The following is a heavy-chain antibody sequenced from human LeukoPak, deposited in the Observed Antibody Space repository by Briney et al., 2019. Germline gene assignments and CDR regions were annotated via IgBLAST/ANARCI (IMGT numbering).Heavy chain of an antibody. CDR2: IKQDGSEK. V-gene: IGHV3-7*01. CDR3: ARDDPLVGATGFDY. Sequence: GGSLRLSCAASGFTFSSYWMSWVRQAPGKGLEWVANIKQDGSEKYYVDSVKGRFTISRDNAKNSLYLQMNSLRAEDTAVYYCARDDPLVGATGFDYWGQGTLVTVSS. CDR1: GFTFSSYW. D-gene: IGHD1-26*01. J-gene: IGHJ4*02.